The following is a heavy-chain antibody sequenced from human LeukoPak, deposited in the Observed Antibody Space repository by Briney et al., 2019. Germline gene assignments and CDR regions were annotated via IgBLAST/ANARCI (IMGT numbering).Heavy chain of an antibody. CDR1: GYTFTGYY. CDR2: INPSGGST. D-gene: IGHD5-12*01. V-gene: IGHV1-46*01. Sequence: ASVKVSCKASGYTFTGYYMHWVRQAPGQGLEWMGIINPSGGSTSYAQKFQGRVTMTRDMSTSTVYMELSSLRSEDTAVYYCARLSPREYSGYDYGNYWGQGTLVTVSS. CDR3: ARLSPREYSGYDYGNY. J-gene: IGHJ4*02.